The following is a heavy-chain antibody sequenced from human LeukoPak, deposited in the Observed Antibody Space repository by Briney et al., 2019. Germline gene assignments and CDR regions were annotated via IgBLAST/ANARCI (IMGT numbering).Heavy chain of an antibody. CDR3: AKEVGYGMDV. J-gene: IGHJ6*02. CDR1: GFTFSSYG. D-gene: IGHD1-26*01. CDR2: IPYDGSNK. Sequence: GGSLRLSCAASGFTFSSYGFHWVRQAPGKGLEWVAVIPYDGSNKYYADSVKGRFTISRDNSKNTLYLQMNTLRAEGTAVYYCAKEVGYGMDVWGQGTTVTVSS. V-gene: IGHV3-30*18.